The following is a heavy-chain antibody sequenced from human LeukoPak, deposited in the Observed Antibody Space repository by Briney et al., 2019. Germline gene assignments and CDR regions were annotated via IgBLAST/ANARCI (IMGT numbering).Heavy chain of an antibody. D-gene: IGHD4-11*01. CDR3: ARVGRYSNNY. J-gene: IGHJ4*02. Sequence: SGTLSLTCAVYGGSFSGYYWSWIRQPPGKGLEWIGEINHSGSTNYNPSLKSRVTISVDTSKNQFSLKLSSVTAADTAVYYCARVGRYSNNYWGQGTLVTVSS. CDR2: INHSGST. CDR1: GGSFSGYY. V-gene: IGHV4-34*01.